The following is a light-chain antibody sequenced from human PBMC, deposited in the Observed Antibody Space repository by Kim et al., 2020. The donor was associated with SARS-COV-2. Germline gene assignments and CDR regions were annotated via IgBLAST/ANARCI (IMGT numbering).Light chain of an antibody. CDR3: QVWDSNCAV. CDR2: YDS. Sequence: VAQGKTARLTCGGNNIGSKSVHWYQQKPGQAPVLVIDYDSGRPSGIPERFSGSNSGNTASLTISRVEAGDEADYYCQVWDSNCAVFGGGTKLTVL. V-gene: IGLV3-21*04. CDR1: NIGSKS. J-gene: IGLJ2*01.